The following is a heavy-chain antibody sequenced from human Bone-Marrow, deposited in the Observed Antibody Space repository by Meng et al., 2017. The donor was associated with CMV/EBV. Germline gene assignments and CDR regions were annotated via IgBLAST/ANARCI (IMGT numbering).Heavy chain of an antibody. D-gene: IGHD3-22*01. CDR1: GNSFTTYR. CDR3: ARSYDTSGSAYYFDY. CDR2: IYPGDSDT. Sequence: SGNSFTTYRIGWVRQMPEKGLEWMGIIYPGDSDTTYSPSFQGQVTISADKSISTAYLQWSSLKAPDTAMYYCARSYDTSGSAYYFDYWGQGTLVTVSS. J-gene: IGHJ4*02. V-gene: IGHV5-51*01.